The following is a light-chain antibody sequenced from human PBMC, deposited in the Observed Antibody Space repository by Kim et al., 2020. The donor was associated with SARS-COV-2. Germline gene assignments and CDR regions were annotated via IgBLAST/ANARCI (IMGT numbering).Light chain of an antibody. CDR2: GAS. CDR1: QCVSSSC. CDR3: QQYGSSPPVT. Sequence: PGERATPSCTARQCVSSSCQAWYQQKPGQAPRLLIYGASSRATGIPDRFSGSGSGTDFTLTISRLEPEDFAVYYCQQYGSSPPVTFGQGTRLEIK. V-gene: IGKV3-20*01. J-gene: IGKJ5*01.